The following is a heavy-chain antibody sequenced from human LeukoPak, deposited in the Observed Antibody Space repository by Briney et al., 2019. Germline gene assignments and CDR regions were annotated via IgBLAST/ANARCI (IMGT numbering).Heavy chain of an antibody. D-gene: IGHD6-13*01. CDR2: ISSGSNYM. Sequence: GGSLRLSCAASGFTFSSYSMNWVRQAPGKGLEWVSTISSGSNYMYYADSVEGRFTISRDNAKDSLHLQMNSLRAEDTAVYYCAKDLGATAATSTYWGQGTLVTVSS. CDR3: AKDLGATAATSTY. CDR1: GFTFSSYS. J-gene: IGHJ4*02. V-gene: IGHV3-21*01.